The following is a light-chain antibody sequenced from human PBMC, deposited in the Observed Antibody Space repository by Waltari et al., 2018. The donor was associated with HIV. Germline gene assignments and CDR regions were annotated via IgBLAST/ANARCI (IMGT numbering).Light chain of an antibody. V-gene: IGKV3-20*01. CDR2: RIS. J-gene: IGKJ2*01. Sequence: SQSPGTLSVYPGERATLSCRANQNLVHDFLAWYQQRPGQAHRLLISRISTSASDTPGRFSGSGSGADFTLTISRVEPEDFAVYYCQHYGGSPYTCGQGT. CDR3: QHYGGSPYT. CDR1: QNLVHDF.